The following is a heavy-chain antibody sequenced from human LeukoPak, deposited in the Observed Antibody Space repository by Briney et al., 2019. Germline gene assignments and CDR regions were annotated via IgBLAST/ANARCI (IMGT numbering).Heavy chain of an antibody. CDR1: GYSISSGYY. CDR2: IYTSGST. V-gene: IGHV4-38-2*02. CDR3: AKDGTRPFYGSGSYYNYFDY. D-gene: IGHD3-10*01. Sequence: SETLSLTCTLSGYSISSGYYWGWIRQPPGKGLEWIGRIYTSGSTNYNPSLKSRVTMSVDTSKNQFSLKLSSVTAADTAVYYCAKDGTRPFYGSGSYYNYFDYWGQGTLVTVSS. J-gene: IGHJ4*02.